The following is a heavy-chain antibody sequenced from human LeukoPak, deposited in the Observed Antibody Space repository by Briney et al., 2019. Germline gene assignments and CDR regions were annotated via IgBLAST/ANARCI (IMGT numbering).Heavy chain of an antibody. J-gene: IGHJ4*02. CDR2: ISSSGSTI. V-gene: IGHV3-48*03. Sequence: GGSLRLSCAASGFTFSSYEMKWVRQAPGKGLEWISYISSSGSTISYADSVKGRFTISRDNAKNTLYLQMNSLRAEDTAVYYCAMLAKMAKIDDFDYWGQGTLVTVSS. D-gene: IGHD5-24*01. CDR3: AMLAKMAKIDDFDY. CDR1: GFTFSSYE.